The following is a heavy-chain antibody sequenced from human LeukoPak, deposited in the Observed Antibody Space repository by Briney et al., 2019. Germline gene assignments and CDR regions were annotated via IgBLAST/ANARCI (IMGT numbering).Heavy chain of an antibody. D-gene: IGHD6-13*01. V-gene: IGHV3-23*01. CDR2: ISGAGGRT. Sequence: PSGGSLRLSCAASGFTVSSNYMSWVRQAPGKGLEWVSGISGAGGRTDYADSVKGRFTISRDNSKNTLYLHMNNLRAEDTALYYCAKAAAAGYCYYTDVWGKGTTVTVSS. CDR3: AKAAAAGYCYYTDV. J-gene: IGHJ6*03. CDR1: GFTVSSNY.